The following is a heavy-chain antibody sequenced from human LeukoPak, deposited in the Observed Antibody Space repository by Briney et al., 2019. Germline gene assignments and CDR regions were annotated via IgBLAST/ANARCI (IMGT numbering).Heavy chain of an antibody. CDR1: GFTFSNAW. V-gene: IGHV3-15*01. CDR2: IKSKTDGGTT. D-gene: IGHD3-3*01. CDR3: TTSLLYYDFWSGYLS. J-gene: IGHJ5*02. Sequence: GGSLRLSCAASGFTFSNAWMSWVRQAPGKGLEWVGRIKSKTDGGTTDYAAPVKGRFTISRDDSKNTLYLQMNSLKTEDTAVYYCTTSLLYYDFWSGYLSWGQGTLVTDSS.